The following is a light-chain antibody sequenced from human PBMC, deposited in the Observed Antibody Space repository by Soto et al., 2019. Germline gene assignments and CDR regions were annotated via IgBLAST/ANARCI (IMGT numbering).Light chain of an antibody. J-gene: IGLJ1*01. Sequence: QSALTQPRSVSGSPGQSVTISCSGTSSDVAGYNYVSWYQQHPGKAPKLMIYDVSKLPSGVPDRFSGSKSGNTASLTISGLQAEDEADYYCCSYAGRYTYVFGTGTKVTVL. CDR1: SSDVAGYNY. V-gene: IGLV2-11*01. CDR3: CSYAGRYTYV. CDR2: DVS.